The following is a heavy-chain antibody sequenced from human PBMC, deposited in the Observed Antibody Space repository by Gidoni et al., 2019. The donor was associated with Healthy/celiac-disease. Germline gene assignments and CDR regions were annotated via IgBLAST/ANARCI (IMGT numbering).Heavy chain of an antibody. Sequence: QVQLVESGGGVVQPGRSLRLSCAASGFTFSSYGMHWVRQAPGKGLEWVAVISYDGSNKYYADSVKGRFTISRDNSKNTLYLQMNSLRAEDTAVYYCAKDLPGRAGETSGSVGMDVWGQGTTVTVSS. CDR2: ISYDGSNK. V-gene: IGHV3-30*18. J-gene: IGHJ6*02. CDR3: AKDLPGRAGETSGSVGMDV. D-gene: IGHD7-27*01. CDR1: GFTFSSYG.